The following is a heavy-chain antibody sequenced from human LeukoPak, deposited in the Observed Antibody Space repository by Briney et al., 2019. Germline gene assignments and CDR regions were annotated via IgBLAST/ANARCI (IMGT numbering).Heavy chain of an antibody. D-gene: IGHD2-2*01. V-gene: IGHV4-59*01. J-gene: IGHJ5*02. Sequence: SETLSLTCTVSGGSISSYYWSWIRQPPGKGLEWIEYIYYSGSTNYNPSLKSRVTISVDTSKNQFSLKLSSVTAADTAVYYCARGQGYCSSTSCNPNWFDPWGQGTLVTVSS. CDR3: ARGQGYCSSTSCNPNWFDP. CDR1: GGSISSYY. CDR2: IYYSGST.